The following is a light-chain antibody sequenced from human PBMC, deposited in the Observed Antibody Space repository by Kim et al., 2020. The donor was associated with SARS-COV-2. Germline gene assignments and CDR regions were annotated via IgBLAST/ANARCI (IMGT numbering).Light chain of an antibody. CDR3: NSRDSNDNVV. Sequence: ALGQTVRITCQGDSLRSYYAPWYQQKPGQAPIVVIYGKNNRPSGIPDRFSGSSSGNTASLTITGTQAGDEADYYCNSRDSNDNVVFGGGTKLTVL. CDR1: SLRSYY. V-gene: IGLV3-19*01. CDR2: GKN. J-gene: IGLJ2*01.